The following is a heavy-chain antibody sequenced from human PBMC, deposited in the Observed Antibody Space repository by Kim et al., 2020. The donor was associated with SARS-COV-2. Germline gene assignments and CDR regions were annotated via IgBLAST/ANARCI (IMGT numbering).Heavy chain of an antibody. Sequence: GGSLRLSGAASGFTFDDYGMSWVRQAPGKGLEWVSGINRNSDSTGYADSVKGRFTISRDNAKNSLFLQMNSPRAEDTALYHCVRGYAGGPFDLWGQGTL. D-gene: IGHD3-16*01. CDR2: INRNSDST. V-gene: IGHV3-20*01. J-gene: IGHJ4*02. CDR3: VRGYAGGPFDL. CDR1: GFTFDDYG.